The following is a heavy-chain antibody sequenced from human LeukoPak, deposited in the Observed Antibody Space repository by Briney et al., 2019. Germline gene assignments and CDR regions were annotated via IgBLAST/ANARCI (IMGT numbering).Heavy chain of an antibody. V-gene: IGHV3-64D*06. Sequence: GGSLRLSCSASGFTFSSYAMHWVRQAPGKGLEYVSAISSNGGSTYYADSVKGRFTISRDNSKNTLYLQMSSLRAEDTAVYYCVKDRYCSGGGCYGPFDYWGQGTLVTVSS. CDR2: ISSNGGST. CDR3: VKDRYCSGGGCYGPFDY. J-gene: IGHJ4*02. CDR1: GFTFSSYA. D-gene: IGHD2-15*01.